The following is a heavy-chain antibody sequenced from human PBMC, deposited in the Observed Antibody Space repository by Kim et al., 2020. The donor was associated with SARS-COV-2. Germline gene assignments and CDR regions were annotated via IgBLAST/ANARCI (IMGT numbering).Heavy chain of an antibody. Sequence: GGSLRLSCAASGFTLGSHWMHWVRQAPGKGLVWVSRINSDGSSTNYADSVKGRFTISRDNAKNTLYLQMSSLTAEDTAVFYCARGGGYCSGGSCFRYWYFDLWGRGTLVTVSS. V-gene: IGHV3-74*01. CDR3: ARGGGYCSGGSCFRYWYFDL. CDR1: GFTLGSHW. J-gene: IGHJ2*01. D-gene: IGHD2-15*01. CDR2: INSDGSST.